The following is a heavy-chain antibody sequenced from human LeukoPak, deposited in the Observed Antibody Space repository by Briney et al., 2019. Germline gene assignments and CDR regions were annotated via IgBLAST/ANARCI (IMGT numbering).Heavy chain of an antibody. CDR1: GGSISSYY. D-gene: IGHD3-16*01. CDR3: ARVSPLGGWFDP. CDR2: IYYSGST. J-gene: IGHJ5*02. V-gene: IGHV4-59*01. Sequence: SETLSLTRTVSGGSISSYYWSWMRQPPGKGLEWIGYIYYSGSTNYNPSLKSRVTISVDTSKNQFSLKLSSVTAADTAVYYCARVSPLGGWFDPWGQGTLVTVSS.